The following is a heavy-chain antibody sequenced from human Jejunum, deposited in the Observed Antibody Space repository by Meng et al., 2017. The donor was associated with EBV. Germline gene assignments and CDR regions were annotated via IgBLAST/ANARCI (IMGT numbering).Heavy chain of an antibody. CDR2: IYRTGNT. CDR1: GGSIGSGDYS. D-gene: IGHD3-16*01. CDR3: ARVGGGQHLAWGWLDP. Sequence: QLQLQATGSGLVKPSXXLSLTCAVSGGSIGSGDYSWSWVRQSPGKGLEWIGEIYRTGNTNYNPSLKSRVTISIDKSKNQFSLKLTSVTAADTAVYYCARVGGGQHLAWGWLDPWGQGTLVTVSS. J-gene: IGHJ5*02. V-gene: IGHV4-30-2*06.